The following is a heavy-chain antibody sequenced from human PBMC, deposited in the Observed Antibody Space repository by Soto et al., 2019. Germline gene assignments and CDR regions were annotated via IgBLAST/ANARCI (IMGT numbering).Heavy chain of an antibody. CDR1: GYTFTSYA. D-gene: IGHD3-10*01. CDR2: INTNTGNP. V-gene: IGHV7-4-1*01. Sequence: GASVKVSCKASGYTFTSYAMNWVRQAPGQGLEWMGWINTNTGNPTYAQGFTGRFVFSLDTSVSTAYLQICSLRAEDTAVYYCAREIYGSGSYYTDYYYYGMDVWGQGTTVTVSS. J-gene: IGHJ6*02. CDR3: AREIYGSGSYYTDYYYYGMDV.